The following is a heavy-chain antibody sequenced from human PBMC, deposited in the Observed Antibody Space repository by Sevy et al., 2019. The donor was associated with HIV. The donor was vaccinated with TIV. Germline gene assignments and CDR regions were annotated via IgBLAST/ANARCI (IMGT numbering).Heavy chain of an antibody. V-gene: IGHV3-48*01. CDR3: ARNGGYADYGMDV. CDR2: MNSITCTI. D-gene: IGHD2-2*01. CDR1: GFTFSSYS. J-gene: IGHJ6*02. Sequence: GGSLRLSCVGSGFTFSSYSMNWVRQAPGKGLEWLSYMNSITCTIYYADSVKGRFTISRDNAKNSVSLQMHSLRAEDRAVYYCARNGGYADYGMDVWGQGTTVTVSS.